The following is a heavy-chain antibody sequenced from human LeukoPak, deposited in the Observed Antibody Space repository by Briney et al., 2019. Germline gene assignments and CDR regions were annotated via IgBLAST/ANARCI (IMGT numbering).Heavy chain of an antibody. CDR3: ASLRGGTPGS. D-gene: IGHD3-10*01. V-gene: IGHV3-48*04. CDR2: ISGSSGII. CDR1: GFTFNTYT. Sequence: GGSLRLSCAASGFTFNTYTMNWVRQAPGKGLEWVSYISGSSGIIDYADSVRGRFTISRDNAKNSLYLQMNSLRAEDTAVYYCASLRGGTPGSWGQGTLVTVSS. J-gene: IGHJ5*02.